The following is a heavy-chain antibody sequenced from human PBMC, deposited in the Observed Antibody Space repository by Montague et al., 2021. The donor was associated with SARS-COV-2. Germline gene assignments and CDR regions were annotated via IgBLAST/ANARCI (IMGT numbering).Heavy chain of an antibody. Sequence: SETLSLTCTVSGGSISSYYWSWIRQPPGKGLEWIGYIYYSGSTNYNPSLKSRVTISVDTSKNQFSLKLNSVTAADTAVYYCARYARGYFDWLNEGYFDSWGQGTLVTVSS. CDR2: IYYSGST. CDR1: GGSISSYY. V-gene: IGHV4-59*08. D-gene: IGHD3-9*01. J-gene: IGHJ4*02. CDR3: ARYARGYFDWLNEGYFDS.